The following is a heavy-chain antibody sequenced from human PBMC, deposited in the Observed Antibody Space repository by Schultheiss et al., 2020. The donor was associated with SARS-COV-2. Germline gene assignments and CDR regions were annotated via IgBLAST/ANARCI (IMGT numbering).Heavy chain of an antibody. J-gene: IGHJ4*02. CDR3: ATLMVYASEFDY. V-gene: IGHV6-1*01. D-gene: IGHD2-8*01. Sequence: SQTLSLTCAISGDSVSSNSAAWNWIRQSPSRGLEWLGRTYYRSKWYNDYAVSVKSRITINPDTSKNQFSLKLSSVTAADTAVYYCATLMVYASEFDYWGQGTLVTVSS. CDR2: TYYRSKWYN. CDR1: GDSVSSNSAA.